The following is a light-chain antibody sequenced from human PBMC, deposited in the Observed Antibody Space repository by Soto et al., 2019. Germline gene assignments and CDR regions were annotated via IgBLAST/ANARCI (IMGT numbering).Light chain of an antibody. V-gene: IGKV3-20*01. J-gene: IGKJ3*01. Sequence: EILFTHSPATLSFSPGERATLSCRASQSVSSSYLAWYQQKPGQAPRLLIYGASSRATGIPDRFSGSGSGTDFTLTISRLEPEDFAVYYCQQYGSSSFTFGPGTKVDIK. CDR3: QQYGSSSFT. CDR1: QSVSSSY. CDR2: GAS.